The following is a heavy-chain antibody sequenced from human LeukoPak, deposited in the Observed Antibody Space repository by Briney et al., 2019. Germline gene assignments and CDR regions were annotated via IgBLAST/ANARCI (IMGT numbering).Heavy chain of an antibody. D-gene: IGHD1-26*01. CDR3: APKVGATYFDY. V-gene: IGHV3-23*01. CDR2: ISGSGGST. CDR1: GFSFSNCA. Sequence: QAGGSLILSCAASGFSFSNCAMTWVRQAPGKGLEWVSAISGSGGSTYYADSVKGRFTISRDNSKNTLYLQMNSLRAEDTAVYYCAPKVGATYFDYWGQGTLVTVSS. J-gene: IGHJ4*02.